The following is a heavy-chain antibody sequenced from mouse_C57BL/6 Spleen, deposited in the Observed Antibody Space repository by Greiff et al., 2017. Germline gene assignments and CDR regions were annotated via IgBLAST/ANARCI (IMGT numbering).Heavy chain of an antibody. CDR3: ARRGTGGFAY. Sequence: QVQLKQPGAELVRPGSSVKLSCKASGYTFTSSWMDWVKQRPGQGLEWIGNIYPSDSETHYNQKFKDKATLTVDKSSSTAYMQLSSLTSEDSAVYYCARRGTGGFAYWGQGTLVTVSA. J-gene: IGHJ3*01. V-gene: IGHV1-61*01. CDR2: IYPSDSET. CDR1: GYTFTSSW. D-gene: IGHD4-1*01.